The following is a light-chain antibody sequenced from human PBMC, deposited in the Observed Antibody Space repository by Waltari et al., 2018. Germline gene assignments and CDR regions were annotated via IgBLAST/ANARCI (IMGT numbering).Light chain of an antibody. CDR1: SGHSSYI. CDR2: LEGRGSY. J-gene: IGLJ3*02. Sequence: QPVLTQSSSASASLGSSVKLTCPLSSGHSSYIIAWHQQQPGKAPRYLMKLEGRGSYNKGSGVPERFSGSSSGADRYLTISNLQSEDEADYYCETWDSNTRVFGGGTKLTVL. CDR3: ETWDSNTRV. V-gene: IGLV4-60*03.